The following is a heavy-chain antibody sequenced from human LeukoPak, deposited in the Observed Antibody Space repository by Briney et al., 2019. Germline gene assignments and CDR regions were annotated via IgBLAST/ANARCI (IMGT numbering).Heavy chain of an antibody. Sequence: GTSLRLSCAASGFTFRSYGMRWVRLAPGEGLEWVAVIWYDGSNKNYANSVRGRFTISRDNSKNTLYLQMNSLRAEDTAVYYCARDRAAAMEYYYMDVWGKGTTVTVSS. CDR2: IWYDGSNK. D-gene: IGHD2-2*01. J-gene: IGHJ6*03. V-gene: IGHV3-33*01. CDR3: ARDRAAAMEYYYMDV. CDR1: GFTFRSYG.